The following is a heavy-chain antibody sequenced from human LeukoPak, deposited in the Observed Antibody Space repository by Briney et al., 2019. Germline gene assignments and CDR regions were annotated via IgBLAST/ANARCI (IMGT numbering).Heavy chain of an antibody. Sequence: ASVKVSCKASGYTFTSYGISWVRQAPGQGLEWMGWISAYNGNTNYAQKLQGRVTMTTDTSTSTAYMELSRLTSDDTAVYFCARVPRGTGSYFVVDYWGQGTLVTVSS. V-gene: IGHV1-18*01. CDR2: ISAYNGNT. D-gene: IGHD1-26*01. J-gene: IGHJ4*02. CDR1: GYTFTSYG. CDR3: ARVPRGTGSYFVVDY.